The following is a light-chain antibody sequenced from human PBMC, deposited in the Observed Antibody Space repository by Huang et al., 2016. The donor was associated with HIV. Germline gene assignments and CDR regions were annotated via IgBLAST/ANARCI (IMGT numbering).Light chain of an antibody. CDR3: QQYNNWPLFT. Sequence: EIVMTQSPATLSVSPGDRATLSCRANQSISSNLAWYQQKPGQAPRLLIYGASIRATRIPARFSGSGSGTEFTLTISSLQSEDFAVYYCQQYNNWPLFTFGPGTKVDIK. CDR1: QSISSN. CDR2: GAS. V-gene: IGKV3-15*01. J-gene: IGKJ3*01.